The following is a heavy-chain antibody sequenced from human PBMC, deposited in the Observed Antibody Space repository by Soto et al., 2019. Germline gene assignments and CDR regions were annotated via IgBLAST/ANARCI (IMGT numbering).Heavy chain of an antibody. J-gene: IGHJ3*02. CDR2: IYWSGDE. D-gene: IGHD6-6*01. CDR1: GFSLSTSGVG. V-gene: IGHV2-5*01. CDR3: ARGLATLPVFAFDI. Sequence: QGTLKESGPTLVKPTQTLTLTCSFSGFSLSTSGVGVGWIRQSPGKALEWLALIYWSGDEHYRPSLKSRLSIVKDTSKNHVVLIMTDMHPVDTATYYCARGLATLPVFAFDIWGQGTMVTVSS.